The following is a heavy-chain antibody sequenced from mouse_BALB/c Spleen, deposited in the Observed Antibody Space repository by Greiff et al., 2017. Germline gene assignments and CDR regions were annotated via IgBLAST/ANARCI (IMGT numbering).Heavy chain of an antibody. D-gene: IGHD1-1*01. V-gene: IGHV5-9-3*01. Sequence: EVQRVESGGGLVKPGGSLKLSCAASGFTFSSYAMSWVRQTPEKRLEWVATISSGGSYTYYPDSVKGRFTISRDNAKNTLYLQMSSLRSEDTAMYYCASITTVEDYFDYWGQGTTLTASS. J-gene: IGHJ2*01. CDR2: ISSGGSYT. CDR1: GFTFSSYA. CDR3: ASITTVEDYFDY.